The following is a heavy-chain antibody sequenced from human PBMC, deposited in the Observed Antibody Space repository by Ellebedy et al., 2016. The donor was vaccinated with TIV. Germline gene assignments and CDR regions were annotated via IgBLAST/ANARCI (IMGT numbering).Heavy chain of an antibody. J-gene: IGHJ6*02. Sequence: ASVKVSXXASGYTFTSYGISWVRQAPGQGLEWMGWISAYNGNTNYAQKLQGRVTMTTDTSTSTAYMELRSLRSDDTAVYYCAREGELLRPPAYYYDGMDVWGQGTTVTVSS. V-gene: IGHV1-18*01. CDR2: ISAYNGNT. D-gene: IGHD1-26*01. CDR3: AREGELLRPPAYYYDGMDV. CDR1: GYTFTSYG.